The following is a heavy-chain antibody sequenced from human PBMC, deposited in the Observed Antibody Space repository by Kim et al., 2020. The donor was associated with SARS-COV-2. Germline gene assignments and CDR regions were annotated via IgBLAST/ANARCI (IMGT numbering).Heavy chain of an antibody. Sequence: GGSLRLSCAASGFTFSSYAMSWVRQAPGKGLEWVSAISGSGGSTYYADSVKGRFTISRDNSKNTLYLQMNSLRAEDTAVYYCAKGPYYYDSSGYFNWFDPWGQGTLVTVSS. V-gene: IGHV3-23*01. CDR3: AKGPYYYDSSGYFNWFDP. CDR1: GFTFSSYA. CDR2: ISGSGGST. D-gene: IGHD3-22*01. J-gene: IGHJ5*02.